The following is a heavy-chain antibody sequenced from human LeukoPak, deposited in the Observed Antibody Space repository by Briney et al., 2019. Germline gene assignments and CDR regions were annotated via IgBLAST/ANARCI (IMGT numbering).Heavy chain of an antibody. D-gene: IGHD6-6*01. CDR3: ARDQRVTGRPDIDY. Sequence: PGGSLRLSCAASGFTFSNDWMHWVRQTPGKGLVWVSRISSDGSSTTYADSVKGRFTISRDNAKNTLYLQMNNLRAEDTAMYYCARDQRVTGRPDIDYWGQGTLVIVSS. V-gene: IGHV3-74*03. CDR1: GFTFSNDW. CDR2: ISSDGSST. J-gene: IGHJ4*02.